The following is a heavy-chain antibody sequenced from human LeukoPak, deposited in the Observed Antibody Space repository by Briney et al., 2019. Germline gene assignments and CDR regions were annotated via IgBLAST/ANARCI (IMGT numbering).Heavy chain of an antibody. CDR1: GFTFSDYY. CDR2: ISSSGSTI. D-gene: IGHD2-2*02. CDR3: ARVYCSSTSCYRDYYYYMDV. V-gene: IGHV3-11*04. J-gene: IGHJ6*03. Sequence: PGGSLRLSCAASGFTFSDYYMSWIRQAPGKGLEWVSYISSSGSTIYCADSVKGRFTISRDNAKNSLYLQMNSLRAEDTAVYYCARVYCSSTSCYRDYYYYMDVWGKGTTVTASS.